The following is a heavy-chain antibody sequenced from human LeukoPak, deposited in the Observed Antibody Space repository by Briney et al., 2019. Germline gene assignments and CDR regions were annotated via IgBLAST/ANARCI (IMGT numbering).Heavy chain of an antibody. J-gene: IGHJ3*02. D-gene: IGHD3-3*01. CDR2: INPSGGST. CDR3: ARARGYDFWSGYPADAFDI. Sequence: ASVKVSCKASGYTFTSYYMHWVRQAPGQGLEWMGIINPSGGSTSYAQKFQGRVTMTRDTSTSTVYMELRSLRSDDTAVYYCARARGYDFWSGYPADAFDIWGQGTMVTVSS. V-gene: IGHV1-46*01. CDR1: GYTFTSYY.